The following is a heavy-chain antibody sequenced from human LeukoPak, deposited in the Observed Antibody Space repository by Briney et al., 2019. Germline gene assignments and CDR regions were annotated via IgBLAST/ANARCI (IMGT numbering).Heavy chain of an antibody. CDR1: GGSISSSSYY. CDR3: ARELTYYYDSSGYLDAFDI. CDR2: IYYSGST. J-gene: IGHJ3*02. V-gene: IGHV4-39*07. D-gene: IGHD3-22*01. Sequence: SESLSLTCTVSGGSISSSSYYWGWIRQPPGKGLEWIGSIYYSGSTYYNPSLKSRVTISVDTSKNQFSLKLSSVTAADTAVYYCARELTYYYDSSGYLDAFDIWGQGTMVTVSS.